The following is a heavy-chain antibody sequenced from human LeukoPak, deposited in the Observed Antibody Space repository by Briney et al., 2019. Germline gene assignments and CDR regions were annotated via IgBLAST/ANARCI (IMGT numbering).Heavy chain of an antibody. Sequence: ASVKVSCKASGYTFTGYYMHWVRQAPGQGLEWMGWINPNSGGTNLAQNFQGRVTMTRDTSISTVYMELSRLRSDDTAVYYCARTRPDYTDAFDIWGQGTKVTVSS. V-gene: IGHV1-2*02. CDR2: INPNSGGT. CDR3: ARTRPDYTDAFDI. D-gene: IGHD4-11*01. CDR1: GYTFTGYY. J-gene: IGHJ3*02.